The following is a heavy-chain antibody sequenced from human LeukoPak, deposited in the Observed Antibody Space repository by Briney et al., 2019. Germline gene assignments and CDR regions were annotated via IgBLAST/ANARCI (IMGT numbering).Heavy chain of an antibody. CDR3: ARQRTVADHYFDY. CDR2: IYPGDSDT. D-gene: IGHD6-19*01. CDR1: EYSFTSYW. V-gene: IGHV5-51*01. Sequence: GSLKISCQGFEYSFTSYWIGWVRQMPGKGLEWMGIIYPGDSDTRYSPSFQGQVTISADKSISTAYLQWSSLKASDTAMYYCARQRTVADHYFDYWGQGTLVTVSS. J-gene: IGHJ4*02.